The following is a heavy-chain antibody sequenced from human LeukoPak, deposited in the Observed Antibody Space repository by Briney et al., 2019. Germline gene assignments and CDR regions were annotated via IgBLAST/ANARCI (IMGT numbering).Heavy chain of an antibody. J-gene: IGHJ4*02. CDR3: AKAYDFLTGDTSVDY. D-gene: IGHD3-9*01. V-gene: IGHV3-23*01. CDR2: ISAGGGSS. Sequence: GGSLRLSCVVSGYTFSNYAISWVRQAPGKGLEWVSTISAGGGSSYYADSVKGRFTISRDNSKSSLYLQMNSLRAEDTSVYYCAKAYDFLTGDTSVDYWGQGTLVTVSS. CDR1: GYTFSNYA.